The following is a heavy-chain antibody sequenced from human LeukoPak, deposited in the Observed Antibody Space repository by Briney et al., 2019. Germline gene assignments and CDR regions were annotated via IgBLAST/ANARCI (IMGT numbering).Heavy chain of an antibody. CDR1: GFTVSSNY. V-gene: IGHV3-66*02. Sequence: GGSLRLSCAASGFTVSSNYMSWVRQAPGKGLEWVSVIYSGGSTYYADSVKGRFTISRDNSKNTLYLQMNSLRAEDTAVYYCARETQQLHNYYYYMDVWGKGTTVTVSS. CDR2: IYSGGST. CDR3: ARETQQLHNYYYYMDV. J-gene: IGHJ6*03. D-gene: IGHD6-13*01.